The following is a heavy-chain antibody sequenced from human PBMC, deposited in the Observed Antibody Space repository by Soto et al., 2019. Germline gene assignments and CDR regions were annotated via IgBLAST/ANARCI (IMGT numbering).Heavy chain of an antibody. CDR1: GGSISSYY. CDR3: AREGVLRFLEWTDSTDYGMDV. Sequence: SETLSLTCTVSGGSISSYYWSWIRQPPGKGLEWVGYIYYSGSTNYNPSLKSRVTISVDTSKNQFSLKLSSVTAADTAVYYCAREGVLRFLEWTDSTDYGMDVWGQGTTVTVSS. CDR2: IYYSGST. V-gene: IGHV4-59*01. J-gene: IGHJ6*02. D-gene: IGHD3-3*01.